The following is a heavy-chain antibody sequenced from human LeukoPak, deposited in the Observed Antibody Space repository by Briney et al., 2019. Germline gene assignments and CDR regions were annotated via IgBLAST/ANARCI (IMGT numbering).Heavy chain of an antibody. CDR3: ARGADDYKLGNF. CDR2: IYSRDLT. Sequence: SETLSLNCTVSGGSFDSSYCWTWVRQTPGKGLEWVGAIYSRDLTYYNPSLTSQVTISADTSKNMFSLRLTSVTAADTAVYYCARGADDYKLGNFWGHGILVTVFS. J-gene: IGHJ4*01. D-gene: IGHD5-24*01. V-gene: IGHV4-39*01. CDR1: GGSFDSSYC.